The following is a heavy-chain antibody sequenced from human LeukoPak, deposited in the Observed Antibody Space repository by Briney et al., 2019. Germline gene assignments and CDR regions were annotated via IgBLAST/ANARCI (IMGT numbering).Heavy chain of an antibody. CDR2: INPNSGGT. Sequence: ASVKVSCKASGYTFTVHYMHWVRQAPGQGLEWRGWINPNSGGTNYAQKFQGRVTMTRDTSMSTAYMELSRLRSDDTAVYYCARVYLIAESRGFDYWGQGTLVTVSS. V-gene: IGHV1-2*02. CDR1: GYTFTVHY. D-gene: IGHD2/OR15-2a*01. J-gene: IGHJ4*02. CDR3: ARVYLIAESRGFDY.